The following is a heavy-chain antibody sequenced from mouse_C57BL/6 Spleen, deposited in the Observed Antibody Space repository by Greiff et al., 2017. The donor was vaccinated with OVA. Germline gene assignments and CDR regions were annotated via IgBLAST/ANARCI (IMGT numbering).Heavy chain of an antibody. Sequence: EVQLQQSGPVLVQPGASVKMSCKASGYTFTDYYMTWVKQSHGKSLEWIGVINPYNGGTSYTQKFKGKATLTVDKSSSTAYLELNSLTSEDSAVLYCARCGDTTVQDYWGQGTSVTVSS. CDR1: GYTFTDYY. J-gene: IGHJ4*01. CDR3: ARCGDTTVQDY. D-gene: IGHD1-1*01. V-gene: IGHV1-19*01. CDR2: INPYNGGT.